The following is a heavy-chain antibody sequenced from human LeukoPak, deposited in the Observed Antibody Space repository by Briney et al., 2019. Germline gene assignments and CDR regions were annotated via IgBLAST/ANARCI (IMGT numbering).Heavy chain of an antibody. Sequence: RASVKVSCKASGGTFSSYTISWVRQAPGQGLEWMGMIIPILGIANYAQKFQGRVTITADKSTSTAYMELSSLRSEDTAVYYCATPLDYGDFYYYYGMDVWGQGTTVTVSS. D-gene: IGHD4-17*01. V-gene: IGHV1-69*02. CDR1: GGTFSSYT. CDR2: IIPILGIA. CDR3: ATPLDYGDFYYYYGMDV. J-gene: IGHJ6*02.